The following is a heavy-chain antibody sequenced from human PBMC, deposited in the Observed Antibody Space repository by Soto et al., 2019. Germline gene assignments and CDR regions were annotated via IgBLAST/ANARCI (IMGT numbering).Heavy chain of an antibody. Sequence: ASVKVSCKVSGYILRDLSIHWVRQAPGKGLEWMGGYDPEEHKTIYAQKFQGGVTMTEDTSTDTAYMELSSLRSDDTAVYYCATVFGGDYNDYFDKWSQGTLVTVSS. D-gene: IGHD2-21*02. J-gene: IGHJ4*02. CDR2: YDPEEHKT. CDR1: GYILRDLS. CDR3: ATVFGGDYNDYFDK. V-gene: IGHV1-24*01.